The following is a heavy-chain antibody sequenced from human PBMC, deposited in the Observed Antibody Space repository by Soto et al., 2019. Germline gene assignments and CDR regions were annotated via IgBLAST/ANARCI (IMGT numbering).Heavy chain of an antibody. V-gene: IGHV3-23*01. J-gene: IGHJ4*02. Sequence: GGSLRLSCAASGFTFSSYAMGWVRQAPGKGLEWVSAISGSGGSTYYADSVKGRFTISRDNSKNTLYLQMNSLRAEDTAVYYCAKVDTAMVNFDYWGQGTLVTVSS. CDR3: AKVDTAMVNFDY. CDR2: ISGSGGST. D-gene: IGHD5-18*01. CDR1: GFTFSSYA.